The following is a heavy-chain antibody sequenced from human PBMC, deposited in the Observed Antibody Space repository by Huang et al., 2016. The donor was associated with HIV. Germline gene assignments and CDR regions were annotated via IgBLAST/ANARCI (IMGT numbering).Heavy chain of an antibody. CDR3: TTDELRSVIVSKAFDI. CDR2: ISFDGRRE. D-gene: IGHD7-27*01. J-gene: IGHJ3*02. V-gene: IGHV3-30*09. CDR1: GLIFTNYA. Sequence: QGQLLESGGGVVQPGKSLRLSCAASGLIFTNYALHWVRQAPGKGLEWVAMISFDGRREYDGDSVMGRFAISRDNCKNTVYLQMDILTADDTAVCYCTTDELRSVIVSKAFDIWGQGTLVTVSS.